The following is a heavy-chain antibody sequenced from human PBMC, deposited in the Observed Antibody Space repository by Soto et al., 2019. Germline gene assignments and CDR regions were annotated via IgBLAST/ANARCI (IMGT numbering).Heavy chain of an antibody. CDR2: IVVGSGNT. V-gene: IGHV1-58*01. CDR3: AAGVSGGKDY. J-gene: IGHJ4*02. Sequence: ASVKVSCKTSGFTFSTSAVQWVRQARGQSFEWIGWIVVGSGNTTYAQRFQERVTMTRDMPTSTAYLELSSLRSEDTAVYYCAAGVSGGKDYWGQGTLVTVSS. D-gene: IGHD3-10*01. CDR1: GFTFSTSA.